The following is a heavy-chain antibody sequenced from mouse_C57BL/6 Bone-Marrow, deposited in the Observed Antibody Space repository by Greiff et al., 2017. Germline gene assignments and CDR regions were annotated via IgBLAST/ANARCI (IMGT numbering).Heavy chain of an antibody. CDR2: INSDGGST. J-gene: IGHJ3*01. V-gene: IGHV5-2*03. Sequence: EVKVEESGGGLVQPGESLKLSCESNEYEFPSHDMSWVRKTPEKRLELVAAINSDGGSTYYPDNMERRFIISRDNTKKTLYLQMSSLRSEDTALYYCATRGDDYDWFAYWGQGTLVTVSA. CDR1: EYEFPSHD. D-gene: IGHD2-4*01. CDR3: ATRGDDYDWFAY.